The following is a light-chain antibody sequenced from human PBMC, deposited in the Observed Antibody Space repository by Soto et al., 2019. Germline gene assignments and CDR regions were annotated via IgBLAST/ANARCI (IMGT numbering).Light chain of an antibody. Sequence: EIVLTQSPGTLSLSPGERATLSCRASQSVSSSYLAGYQQKPGQAPRLLIYGASSRATGIPDRFSGSGSGTDFTLTISRLEPEDFAVYYCQQYGNSPWTFGQGTKVEIK. J-gene: IGKJ1*01. V-gene: IGKV3-20*01. CDR3: QQYGNSPWT. CDR2: GAS. CDR1: QSVSSSY.